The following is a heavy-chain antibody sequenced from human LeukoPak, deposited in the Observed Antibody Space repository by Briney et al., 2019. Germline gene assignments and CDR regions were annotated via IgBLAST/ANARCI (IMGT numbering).Heavy chain of an antibody. J-gene: IGHJ4*02. D-gene: IGHD3-22*01. Sequence: GGSLRLSCAASGFTFSSYAMSWVRPAPGKGLEWVSAISGSGGSTYSADSAKGRFTISRDNSKNTLYLQMNSLRAEDTAVYYCARADDSSGYYELPLDYWGQGTLVTVSS. V-gene: IGHV3-23*01. CDR1: GFTFSSYA. CDR2: ISGSGGST. CDR3: ARADDSSGYYELPLDY.